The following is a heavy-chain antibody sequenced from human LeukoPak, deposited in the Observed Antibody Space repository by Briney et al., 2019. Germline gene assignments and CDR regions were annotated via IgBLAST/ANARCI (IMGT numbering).Heavy chain of an antibody. CDR3: ARDEFLRGYSYGYYFDY. CDR1: GFTFSSYA. CDR2: ISYDGSNK. J-gene: IGHJ4*02. Sequence: LPGGSLRLSCAASGFTFSSYAMHWVRQAPGKGLEWVAVISYDGSNKYYADSVKGRFTISRDNSKNTLYLQMNSLRAEDTAVYYCARDEFLRGYSYGYYFDYWGQGTLVTVSS. D-gene: IGHD5-18*01. V-gene: IGHV3-30*04.